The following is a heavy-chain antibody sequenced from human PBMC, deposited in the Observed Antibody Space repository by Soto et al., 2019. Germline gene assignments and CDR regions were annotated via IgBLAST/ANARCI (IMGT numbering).Heavy chain of an antibody. D-gene: IGHD4-17*01. CDR3: AKQVDYDGLFEY. V-gene: IGHV3-30*18. CDR1: GFTFSSYG. J-gene: IGHJ4*02. Sequence: QVQLVESGGGVVQPGTSLRLSCAASGFTFSSYGMHWVRQAPGKGLEWVAVVSYDGRNKYYADAVRGRFTISRDNSESTLDLQMNSLRAEDTAVYYCAKQVDYDGLFEYWGRGTLVTVSS. CDR2: VSYDGRNK.